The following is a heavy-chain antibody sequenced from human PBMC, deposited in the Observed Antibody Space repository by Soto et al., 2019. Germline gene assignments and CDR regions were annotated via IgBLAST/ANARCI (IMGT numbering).Heavy chain of an antibody. CDR2: IIPMFGTV. J-gene: IGHJ6*02. CDR1: GGTFSRYT. V-gene: IGHV1-69*18. CDR3: ARVKVGEFVPSAPSLYGMDV. D-gene: IGHD3-16*01. Sequence: QVQLVQSGAGVKKPGSSVKVSCKASGGTFSRYTITWVRQAPGQGLEWMGRIIPMFGTVSYAQKFQGRVTITADESTSTAYRELTSLRSEDTAVYYCARVKVGEFVPSAPSLYGMDVWGQGTTVTVSS.